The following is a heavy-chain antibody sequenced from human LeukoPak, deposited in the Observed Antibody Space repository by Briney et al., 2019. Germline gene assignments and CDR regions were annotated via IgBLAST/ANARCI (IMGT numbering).Heavy chain of an antibody. CDR1: GFTFSSYS. CDR2: ISSSSSAI. J-gene: IGHJ4*02. CDR3: ARDHDYIWGSYRIPLDY. Sequence: GGSLRLSCAASGFTFSSYSVNWVRQAPGKGLEWVSYISSSSSAIYYADSVEGRFTISRDNAKNSLYLQMNSLRDEDTAVYYCARDHDYIWGSYRIPLDYWGQGTLVTVSS. V-gene: IGHV3-48*02. D-gene: IGHD3-16*02.